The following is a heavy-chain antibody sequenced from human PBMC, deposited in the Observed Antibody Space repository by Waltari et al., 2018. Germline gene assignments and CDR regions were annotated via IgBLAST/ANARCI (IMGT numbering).Heavy chain of an antibody. J-gene: IGHJ2*01. CDR3: ARNADPTNNYWYLDL. CDR2: LWFNGLQR. V-gene: IGHV3-33*01. CDR1: GFMISAYG. Sequence: QVQLVESGGGVVQPGGSLRLSCEASGFMISAYGIHWIRQAPGKGLEWVADLWFNGLQRDYTDSVKGRFTISRDSSRNTVDLQLNGLRDEDTAVYYCARNADPTNNYWYLDLWGRGTVVGVSS. D-gene: IGHD2-8*01.